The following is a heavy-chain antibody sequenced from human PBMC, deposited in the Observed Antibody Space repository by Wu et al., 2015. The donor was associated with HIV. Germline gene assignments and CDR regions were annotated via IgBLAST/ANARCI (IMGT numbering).Heavy chain of an antibody. CDR3: ATGYCGGTTCYSXAFDM. D-gene: IGHD2-2*01. V-gene: IGHV1-2*02. CDR1: GYSFTAYY. CDR2: INPNSGGT. J-gene: IGHJ3*02. Sequence: QVQLVQSGTEVRRPGASVRVSCKTSGYSFTAYYMHWVRQAPGQGLEWMGWINPNSGGTNSAQKFQGRVTMTRDTSISTAYMDINRLRSDDTAVYYCATGYCGGTTCYSXAFDMWAGDKWSPSLQ.